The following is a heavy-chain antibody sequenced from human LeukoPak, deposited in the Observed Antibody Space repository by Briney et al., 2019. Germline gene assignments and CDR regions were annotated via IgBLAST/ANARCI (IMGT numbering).Heavy chain of an antibody. Sequence: PSETLSLTCTVSGGSISSHYWSWIRQPPGKGLEWIGYIYYSGSTNYNPSLKSRVTISVDTSKNQFSLKPSSVTAADTAVYYCARSGDLLYSSSSDNWFDPWGQGTLVTVSS. J-gene: IGHJ5*02. CDR1: GGSISSHY. D-gene: IGHD6-6*01. CDR3: ARSGDLLYSSSSDNWFDP. V-gene: IGHV4-59*11. CDR2: IYYSGST.